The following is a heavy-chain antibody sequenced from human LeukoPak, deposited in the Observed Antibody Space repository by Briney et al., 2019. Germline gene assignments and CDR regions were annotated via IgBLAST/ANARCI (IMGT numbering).Heavy chain of an antibody. CDR2: IKQDESEK. D-gene: IGHD6-6*01. V-gene: IGHV3-7*03. CDR1: GFSFSDYW. J-gene: IGHJ6*03. CDR3: ARDRSSSSHYMDV. Sequence: PGGSLRLSCAASGFSFSDYWMTWVRQAPGKGLEWVANIKQDESEKYYVDSVKGRFTISRDNAKNTLYLQMNSLRAEDTAVYYCARDRSSSSHYMDVWGKGTTVTVSS.